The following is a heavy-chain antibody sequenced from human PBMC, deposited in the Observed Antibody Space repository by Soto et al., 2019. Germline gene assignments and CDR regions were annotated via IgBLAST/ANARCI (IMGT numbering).Heavy chain of an antibody. CDR3: AKKYCTSTSCNDAFDI. Sequence: QVQLQESGPGLVKPSETLSLTCTVSGGSVSSSYWTWIRQPPGKGLEWIGYLYKSGSTNYNPSLTGRVTISVDTSKNQFSLRLSSVTAADTAVYYCAKKYCTSTSCNDAFDIWGQGTMVTVSS. CDR2: LYKSGST. J-gene: IGHJ3*02. CDR1: GGSVSSSY. D-gene: IGHD2-2*01. V-gene: IGHV4-59*02.